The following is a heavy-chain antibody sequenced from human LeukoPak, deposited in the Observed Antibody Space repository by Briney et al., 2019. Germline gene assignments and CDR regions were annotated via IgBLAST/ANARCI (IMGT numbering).Heavy chain of an antibody. Sequence: SETLSLTCAVYGGSFSGYYWSWIRQPPGKGLEWIGSIYYSGSTYYNPSLKSRVTISVDTSKNQSSLKLSSVTAADTAVYYCARQRMYYDILTGYSQRHDYWGQGTLVTVSS. CDR1: GGSFSGYY. CDR2: IYYSGST. D-gene: IGHD3-9*01. CDR3: ARQRMYYDILTGYSQRHDY. V-gene: IGHV4-34*01. J-gene: IGHJ4*02.